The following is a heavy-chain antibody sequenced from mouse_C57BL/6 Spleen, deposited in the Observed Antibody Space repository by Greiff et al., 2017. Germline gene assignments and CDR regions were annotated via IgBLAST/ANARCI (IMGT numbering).Heavy chain of an antibody. CDR3: DRGGYYYGSSDWYFDV. CDR2: INPYNGDT. J-gene: IGHJ1*03. CDR1: GYSFTGYF. D-gene: IGHD1-1*01. V-gene: IGHV1-20*01. Sequence: VQLKASGPELVKPGDSVKISCKASGYSFTGYFMNWVMQSHGKSLEWIGRINPYNGDTFYNQKFKGKATLTVDKSSSTAHMELRSLTSEDSAVYYCDRGGYYYGSSDWYFDVWGTGTTVTVSS.